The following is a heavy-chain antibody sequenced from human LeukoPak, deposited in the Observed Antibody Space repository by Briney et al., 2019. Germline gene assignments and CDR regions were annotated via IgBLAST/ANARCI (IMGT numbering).Heavy chain of an antibody. V-gene: IGHV4-34*01. D-gene: IGHD4-17*01. J-gene: IGHJ4*02. Sequence: SETLSLTCAVYGVSFSYYYWSWIRQPPGKGLEWIGEINHSGITNYDPSLKSRVTISADTSKNQFSLKLTSVTAADTAVYYCANPARDFADSGAITWWGQGTLVTVSS. CDR3: ANPARDFADSGAITW. CDR2: INHSGIT. CDR1: GVSFSYYY.